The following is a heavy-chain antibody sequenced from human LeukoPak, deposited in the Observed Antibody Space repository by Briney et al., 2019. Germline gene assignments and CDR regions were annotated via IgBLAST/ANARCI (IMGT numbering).Heavy chain of an antibody. CDR1: GFTFSSYS. J-gene: IGHJ4*02. V-gene: IGHV3-48*02. CDR2: ISSSSSTI. CDR3: ARGDCSGASCLLADY. Sequence: PGGSLRLSCGASGFTFSSYSMNWVRHAPGKGLEWVSYISSSSSTIYYADSVKGRFTISRDNAKNSQYLQMNSLRDEDTAVYYCARGDCSGASCLLADYWGQGTLVTVSS. D-gene: IGHD2-15*01.